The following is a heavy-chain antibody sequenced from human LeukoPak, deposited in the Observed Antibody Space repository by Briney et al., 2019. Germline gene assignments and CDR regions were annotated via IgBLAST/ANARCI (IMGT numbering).Heavy chain of an antibody. CDR3: AHYASGSYYWFDP. J-gene: IGHJ5*02. CDR1: GGPISSYY. Sequence: NPSETLSLTCTVSGGPISSYYWIWIRQLPPKGLEWMGYIYYSGGTNYTPSIKSRVTISVDTSKNQFSLKLSSVTAADTALYSCAHYASGSYYWFDPWGQGTLVTVSS. CDR2: IYYSGGT. D-gene: IGHD3-10*01. V-gene: IGHV4-59*08.